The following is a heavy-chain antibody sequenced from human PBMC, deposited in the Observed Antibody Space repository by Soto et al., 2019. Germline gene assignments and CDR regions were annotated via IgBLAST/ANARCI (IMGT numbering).Heavy chain of an antibody. CDR3: ARDLPRITIFGVAIPFDY. CDR2: ISAYNGNT. D-gene: IGHD3-3*01. Sequence: QVQLVQSGAEVKKPGASVKVSCKASGYTFTSYGISWVRQAPGQGLEWMGWISAYNGNTNYAQKLQGRVTMTTDTSTSTAYMELRSLRSDDTAVYYCARDLPRITIFGVAIPFDYWGQGTLVTVSS. CDR1: GYTFTSYG. V-gene: IGHV1-18*04. J-gene: IGHJ4*02.